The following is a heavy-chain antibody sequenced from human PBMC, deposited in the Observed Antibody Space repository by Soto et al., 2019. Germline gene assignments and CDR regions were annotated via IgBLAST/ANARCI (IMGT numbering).Heavy chain of an antibody. V-gene: IGHV3-23*01. J-gene: IGHJ4*02. CDR1: GFTFGAYA. Sequence: EVQLLESGGGLVQPGGSLRLSCAASGFTFGAYAMRWVRQVPGKGLEWVSSINGSGGKTHYADSVRGRFSISRDNPKNTVYLQSNNVRVEDTAVYYCTRVALGASGASTYYADYWGQGTQVTVSS. CDR2: INGSGGKT. CDR3: TRVALGASGASTYYADY. D-gene: IGHD3-3*01.